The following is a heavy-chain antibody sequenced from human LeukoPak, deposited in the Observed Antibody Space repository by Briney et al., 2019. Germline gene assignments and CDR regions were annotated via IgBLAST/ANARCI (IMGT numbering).Heavy chain of an antibody. V-gene: IGHV1-8*01. CDR2: MNPNSGNT. Sequence: ASVKVSCKASGYTFTSYDINWVRQATGQGLEWMGWMNPNSGNTGYAQKFQGRVTMTRNTSISTAYMELSSLRSEDTAVYYCARSGDEAAENWFDPWGQGTLVTVSS. CDR1: GYTFTSYD. CDR3: ARSGDEAAENWFDP. J-gene: IGHJ5*02.